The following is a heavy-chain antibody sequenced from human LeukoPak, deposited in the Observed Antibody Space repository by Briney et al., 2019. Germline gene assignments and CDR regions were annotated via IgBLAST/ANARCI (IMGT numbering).Heavy chain of an antibody. D-gene: IGHD4-17*01. CDR2: IWYDGSNK. CDR1: GFTFSSYG. Sequence: PGGSLRLSCAASGFTFSSYGMHWVRQAPGKGLEWVAVIWYDGSNKYYADSVKGRFTISRDNSKNTLYLQMNSLRAEDTAVYYCARDGGYGDYGGSAFDIWGQGTMVTVSS. CDR3: ARDGGYGDYGGSAFDI. J-gene: IGHJ3*02. V-gene: IGHV3-33*01.